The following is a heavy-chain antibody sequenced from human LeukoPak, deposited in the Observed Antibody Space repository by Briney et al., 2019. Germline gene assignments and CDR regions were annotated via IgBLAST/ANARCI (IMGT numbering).Heavy chain of an antibody. J-gene: IGHJ6*02. CDR2: ISWSSGSI. CDR1: GFTFDDYA. V-gene: IGHV3-9*01. CDR3: AKVATPLYYYYGMDV. Sequence: PGGSLRLSCAASGFTFDDYAMHWVRQAPGKGLEWVSGISWSSGSIGYADSVKGRFTISRDNAKNSLYLQMNSLRAEDTALYYCAKVATPLYYYYGMDVWGQGTTVTVSS. D-gene: IGHD5-12*01.